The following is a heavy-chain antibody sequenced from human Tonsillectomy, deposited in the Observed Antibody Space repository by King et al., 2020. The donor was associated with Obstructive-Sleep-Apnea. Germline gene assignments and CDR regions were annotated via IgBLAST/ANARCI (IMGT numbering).Heavy chain of an antibody. J-gene: IGHJ3*02. Sequence: VQLVESGGGVVQPGRSLRLSCAASGFTFSSYDMHWVRQAPGKGLEWVAFIRYDGSIKYYADSVRGRFTISRDNSKNTLYMQMNSLRGDDTAVYYCAKELPRKVYGGNSGDAVDIWGQGTMVTVSS. CDR1: GFTFSSYD. V-gene: IGHV3-30*02. D-gene: IGHD4-23*01. CDR2: IRYDGSIK. CDR3: AKELPRKVYGGNSGDAVDI.